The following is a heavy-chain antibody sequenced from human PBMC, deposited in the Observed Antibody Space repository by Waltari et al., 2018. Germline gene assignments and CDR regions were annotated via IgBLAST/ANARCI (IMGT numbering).Heavy chain of an antibody. J-gene: IGHJ4*02. CDR1: GHSIRSEYF. D-gene: IGHD6-19*01. CDR3: AAVAWHYSVRIDY. V-gene: IGHV4-38-2*01. CDR2: THHDGTT. Sequence: QLQESGPGLVKPSETLSLTCAVFGHSIRSEYFWGWIRQPPGKGLEWIGTTHHDGTTFYSPSLQNRITISLDTSNNQFSLRLRSMTAADTAVYYCAAVAWHYSVRIDYWGQGTLVTVSS.